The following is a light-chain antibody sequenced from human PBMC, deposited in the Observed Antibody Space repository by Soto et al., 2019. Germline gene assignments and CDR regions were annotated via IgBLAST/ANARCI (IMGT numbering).Light chain of an antibody. CDR1: QSVSNN. V-gene: IGKV3-15*01. Sequence: EIVLTQSPGTLSLSPGERATLSCRASQSVSNNDLAWYQQKPGQAPRLLIYGASTRATGIPARFSGSGSGTEFTLTISSLQSEDFAVYYCQQYNNWPRTFGQGTKVDIK. CDR2: GAS. J-gene: IGKJ2*02. CDR3: QQYNNWPRT.